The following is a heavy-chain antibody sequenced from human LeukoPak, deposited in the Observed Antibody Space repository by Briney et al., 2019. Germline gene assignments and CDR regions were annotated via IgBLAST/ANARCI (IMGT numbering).Heavy chain of an antibody. D-gene: IGHD3-10*01. J-gene: IGHJ6*03. CDR1: GYSISTGYC. CDR3: ARHYAQTYYYGSVSRPYYMDV. CDR2: IFHSGKT. Sequence: PSETLSLTCTVSGYSISTGYCWGWIRQPPGKGLEWIASIFHSGKTFYNPSLKSRVTISVQTSENQFSLKLRSVTAADTAVYYCARHYAQTYYYGSVSRPYYMDVWGKGTTVTVSS. V-gene: IGHV4-38-2*02.